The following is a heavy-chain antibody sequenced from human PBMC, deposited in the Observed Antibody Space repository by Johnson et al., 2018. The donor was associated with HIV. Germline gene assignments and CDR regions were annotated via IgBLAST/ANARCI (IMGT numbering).Heavy chain of an antibody. CDR1: GFTFSSYG. V-gene: IGHV3-30*02. J-gene: IGHJ3*02. CDR2: IRYDGRNK. D-gene: IGHD1-26*01. CDR3: AKDWSRTVGATLGPGAFDI. Sequence: QVQLVESGGGMVQPGGSLRLSCAASGFTFSSYGMHWVRQAPGKGLEWVAFIRYDGRNKYYADSVTVRFTISRDNSKNTLYLQMNSLRAEDTAVYYCAKDWSRTVGATLGPGAFDIWGQGTMVTVSS.